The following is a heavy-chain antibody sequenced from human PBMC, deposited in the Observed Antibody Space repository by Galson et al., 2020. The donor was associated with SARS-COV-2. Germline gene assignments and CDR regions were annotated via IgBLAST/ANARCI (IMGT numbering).Heavy chain of an antibody. V-gene: IGHV3-30*02. Sequence: GGSLRLSCAASGFTFSSYGMHWVRQAPGKGLEWVAFIRYDGSNKYYADSVKGRFTISRDNSKNTLYLQMNSLRAEDTAVYYCAKVGASSSWYLGFDPWGQGTLVTVSS. CDR2: IRYDGSNK. J-gene: IGHJ5*02. CDR1: GFTFSSYG. CDR3: AKVGASSSWYLGFDP. D-gene: IGHD6-13*01.